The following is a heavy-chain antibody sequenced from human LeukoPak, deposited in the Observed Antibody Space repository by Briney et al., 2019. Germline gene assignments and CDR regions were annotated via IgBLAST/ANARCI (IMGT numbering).Heavy chain of an antibody. D-gene: IGHD3-22*01. J-gene: IGHJ4*02. Sequence: SVKVSCKASGYTFTGYYMHWVRQAPGQGLEWMGGIIPIFGTANYAQKFQGRVTITADESTSTAYMELSSLRSEDTAVYYCARGTYYYDSSGYYCPYYFDYWGQGTLVTVSS. CDR1: GYTFTGYY. CDR3: ARGTYYYDSSGYYCPYYFDY. V-gene: IGHV1-69*13. CDR2: IIPIFGTA.